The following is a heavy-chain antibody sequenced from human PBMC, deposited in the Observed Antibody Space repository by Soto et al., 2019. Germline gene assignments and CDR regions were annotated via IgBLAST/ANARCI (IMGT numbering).Heavy chain of an antibody. D-gene: IGHD3-22*01. Sequence: GGSLRLSCAASGFTFSSYGMHWVRQAPGKGLEWVAVIWYDGSNKYYADSVKGRFTISRDNSKNTLYLQMNSLRAEDTAVYYCARDLGYYDSSGYYYAEYYFDYWGQGTLVTVSS. CDR1: GFTFSSYG. V-gene: IGHV3-33*01. J-gene: IGHJ4*02. CDR2: IWYDGSNK. CDR3: ARDLGYYDSSGYYYAEYYFDY.